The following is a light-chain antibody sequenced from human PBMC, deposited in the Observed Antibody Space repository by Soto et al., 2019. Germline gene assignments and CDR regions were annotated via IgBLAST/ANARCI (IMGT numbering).Light chain of an antibody. CDR1: QSVSSY. V-gene: IGKV3-11*01. CDR3: QQRSNWPWT. Sequence: EIVLTQSPATLSLSPGERATLSCWASQSVSSYLAWYQNKPGQAPRLLIYDASNRATGIPARFSGSGSGTDFTLTISSLEPEDFAVYYCQQRSNWPWTFGQGTKVEIK. CDR2: DAS. J-gene: IGKJ1*01.